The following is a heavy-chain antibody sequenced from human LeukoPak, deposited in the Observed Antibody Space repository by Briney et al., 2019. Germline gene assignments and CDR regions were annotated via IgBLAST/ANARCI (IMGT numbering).Heavy chain of an antibody. CDR1: GVSISSGSYH. D-gene: IGHD5-24*01. V-gene: IGHV4-61*02. J-gene: IGHJ3*02. CDR3: ARAPGGRWLQFFADAFDI. CDR2: IYTSGSP. Sequence: SQTLSLTCTVSGVSISSGSYHWRWIRQPAAKGLEWIGRIYTSGSPNYNPSLKSRVTISVDPSKSQFSLKLSSPTAADTAVYYCARAPGGRWLQFFADAFDIWGQGTMVTVSS.